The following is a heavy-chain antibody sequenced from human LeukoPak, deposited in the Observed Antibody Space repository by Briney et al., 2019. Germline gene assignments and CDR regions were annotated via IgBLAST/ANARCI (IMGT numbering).Heavy chain of an antibody. Sequence: SETLSLTCTVSGGSVRRSYWRWVRQPPGKGFEYVGFIHHSGDNKYNPSLSRRGTISVDTSKTQFSLMLPSVTAADSAVYYCARHNGDSYLDYWAQGTLVTVSS. CDR2: IHHSGDN. CDR1: GGSVRRSY. D-gene: IGHD2-21*01. CDR3: ARHNGDSYLDY. V-gene: IGHV4-59*02. J-gene: IGHJ4*02.